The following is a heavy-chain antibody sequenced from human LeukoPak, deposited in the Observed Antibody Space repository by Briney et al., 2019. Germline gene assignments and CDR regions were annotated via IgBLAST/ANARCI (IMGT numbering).Heavy chain of an antibody. CDR2: INPNSGGT. CDR1: GYTFTGYY. CDR3: ARGGSIYCSPTSCYHGYYYYMDV. D-gene: IGHD2-2*01. J-gene: IGHJ6*03. V-gene: IGHV1-2*02. Sequence: ASVKVSCKASGYTFTGYYMHWVRQAPGQGLEWMGWINPNSGGTNYAQKFQGRVTMTRDTSISTAYMELSRLRSDDTAVYYCARGGSIYCSPTSCYHGYYYYMDVWGKGTTVTISS.